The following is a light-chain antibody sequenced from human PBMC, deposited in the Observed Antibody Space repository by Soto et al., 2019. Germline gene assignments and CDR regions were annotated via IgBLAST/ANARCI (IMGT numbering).Light chain of an antibody. V-gene: IGKV3-11*01. CDR3: QQRGNWSIT. CDR2: DAS. J-gene: IGKJ5*01. CDR1: QNIYDY. Sequence: ETVLTQSPATMSLSPGDRATLSCRASQNIYDYLGWYQQKPGQPPRLLIFDASHRATGIPARFSGSGSGTDFTLTISSLEPEDFAVYYCQQRGNWSITFDQGTRLEIK.